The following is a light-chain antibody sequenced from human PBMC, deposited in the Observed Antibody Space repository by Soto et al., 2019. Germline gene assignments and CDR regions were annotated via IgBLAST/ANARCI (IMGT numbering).Light chain of an antibody. CDR3: QQRSNWHLT. CDR2: DAS. CDR1: QSVSSY. Sequence: EIVLTQSPATLSLSPGERATLSCRASQSVSSYLAWYQQKPGQAPRLLIYDASNRATGIPARFSGSGSGTDFTLTISSLEPEAFAVYYCQQRSNWHLTFGGGTKVEIK. J-gene: IGKJ4*01. V-gene: IGKV3-11*01.